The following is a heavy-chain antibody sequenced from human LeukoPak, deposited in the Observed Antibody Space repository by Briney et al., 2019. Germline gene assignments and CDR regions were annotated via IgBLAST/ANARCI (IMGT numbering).Heavy chain of an antibody. CDR3: ANFERTVAGPYNSFDP. CDR2: ISDSGGYT. V-gene: IGHV3-23*01. Sequence: PGGSLRLSCAASGFTVINYAMTWVRQAPGNGLEWVAAISDSGGYTYYADSVKGRFTISRDNSKNMLYLQMNNLRAEDTAVYYCANFERTVAGPYNSFDPWGQGTLVTASS. J-gene: IGHJ5*02. CDR1: GFTVINYA. D-gene: IGHD6-19*01.